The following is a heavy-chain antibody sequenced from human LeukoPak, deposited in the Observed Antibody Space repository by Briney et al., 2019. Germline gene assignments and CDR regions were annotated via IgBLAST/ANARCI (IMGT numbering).Heavy chain of an antibody. CDR1: GGSITSGEFY. J-gene: IGHJ5*02. V-gene: IGHV4-39*01. Sequence: SETLSLTCTVSGGSITSGEFYWGWLRQPPGKGLEWIGSVYSSGITFYNPSLESRVTLSVDTSKNQFSLKLSSVTAADTAVYYCARSGAFPYYYGSGSFPSFDPWGQGTLVTVSS. CDR2: VYSSGIT. D-gene: IGHD3-10*01. CDR3: ARSGAFPYYYGSGSFPSFDP.